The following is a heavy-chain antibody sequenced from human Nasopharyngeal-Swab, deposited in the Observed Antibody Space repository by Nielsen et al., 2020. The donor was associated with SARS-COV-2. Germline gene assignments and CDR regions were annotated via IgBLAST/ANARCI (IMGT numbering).Heavy chain of an antibody. J-gene: IGHJ4*02. CDR3: TRDTPAMFAY. V-gene: IGHV3-21*01. Sequence: GSLRLSCVASGFTFSLYTMNWVRQTPGKGLEWVSAISSTGDYIYHAASVKGRFSISRDNAKNSVYLQMDSLRAEDTAVYYCTRDTPAMFAYWGQGTLVTVSS. CDR1: GFTFSLYT. CDR2: ISSTGDYI.